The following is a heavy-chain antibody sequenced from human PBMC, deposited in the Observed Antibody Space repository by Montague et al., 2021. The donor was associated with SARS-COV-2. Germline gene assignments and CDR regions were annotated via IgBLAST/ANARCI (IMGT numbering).Heavy chain of an antibody. CDR1: GFTFSSYD. D-gene: IGHD6-6*01. J-gene: IGHJ6*04. Sequence: SLRLSCAASGFTFSSYDMHWVRQATGKGLEWVSAIGTAGDTYYPGSVKGRFTISREDAKNSLYLLMNSLRAGDTAVYYCARAGLGGAYYYYYGMDGWGKGTRATVSS. V-gene: IGHV3-13*01. CDR2: IGTAGDT. CDR3: ARAGLGGAYYYYYGMDG.